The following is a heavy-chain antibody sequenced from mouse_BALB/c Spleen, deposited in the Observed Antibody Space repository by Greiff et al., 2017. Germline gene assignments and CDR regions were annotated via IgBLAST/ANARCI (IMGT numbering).Heavy chain of an antibody. CDR1: GYTFTSYW. Sequence: VQLQQPGAELVRPGASVKLSCKASGYTFTSYWINCVKQRPGQGLEWIGNIYPSDSYTNYNQKFKDKATLTVDKSSSTAYMQLSSPTSEDSAVYYCTRGEVYYGNYDVFAYWGQGTLVTVSA. CDR3: TRGEVYYGNYDVFAY. J-gene: IGHJ3*01. CDR2: IYPSDSYT. V-gene: IGHV1-69*02. D-gene: IGHD2-1*01.